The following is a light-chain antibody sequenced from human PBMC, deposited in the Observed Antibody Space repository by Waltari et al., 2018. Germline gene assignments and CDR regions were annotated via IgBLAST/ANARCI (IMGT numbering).Light chain of an antibody. CDR1: SSNIVKNY. CDR2: GNN. J-gene: IGLJ3*02. V-gene: IGLV1-51*01. Sequence: QSVLTPPPSVSAAPGPRFTISCPGNSSNIVKNYVPWYQQLPGTAPKLLTYGNNRRPAGIPDRFSDSKSGTSATLDITGLQTGDEADYYCGTWDSSLRVAVFGGGTKLTVL. CDR3: GTWDSSLRVAV.